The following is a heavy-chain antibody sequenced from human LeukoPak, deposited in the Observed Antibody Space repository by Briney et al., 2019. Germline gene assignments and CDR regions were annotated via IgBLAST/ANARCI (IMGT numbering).Heavy chain of an antibody. J-gene: IGHJ4*02. CDR2: IYYSGST. CDR1: GGSISSSSYY. D-gene: IGHD3-10*01. V-gene: IGHV4-39*01. CDR3: ARQDITMVRGVMDY. Sequence: SETLSLTCTVSGGSISSSSYYWGWIRQPPGKGLEWIVSIYYSGSTYYNPSLKSRVTISVDTSKNQFSPKLSSVTAADTAVYYCARQDITMVRGVMDYSGQGTLVTVSS.